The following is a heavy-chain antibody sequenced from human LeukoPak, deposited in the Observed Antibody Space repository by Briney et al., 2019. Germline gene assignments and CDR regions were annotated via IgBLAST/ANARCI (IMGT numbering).Heavy chain of an antibody. CDR1: GFTFSNYW. Sequence: GGSLRLSCAASGFTFSNYWMSWVRQAPGKGLERVANIKQDGSEKYYVESVKGRFTISRDNAKNSLYLQMNSLRAEDTAVYYCARLRGGYYYDYWGQGTLVTVSS. CDR3: ARLRGGYYYDY. CDR2: IKQDGSEK. J-gene: IGHJ4*02. D-gene: IGHD3-22*01. V-gene: IGHV3-7*01.